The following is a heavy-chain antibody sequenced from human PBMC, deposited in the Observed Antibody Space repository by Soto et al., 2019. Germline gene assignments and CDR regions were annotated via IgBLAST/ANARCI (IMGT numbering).Heavy chain of an antibody. CDR1: GFTFSSYG. CDR2: IWYDGSNK. Sequence: HPGGSLRLACAASGFTFSSYGMHWVRQAPGKGLERVAFIWYDGSNKYYSDSVRGRFTISRDNSNNTLYLQMNSLRAEDTALYYCARDQDGSIFRTYYYGLDVWGQGTTVT. D-gene: IGHD3-3*01. CDR3: ARDQDGSIFRTYYYGLDV. J-gene: IGHJ6*02. V-gene: IGHV3-33*01.